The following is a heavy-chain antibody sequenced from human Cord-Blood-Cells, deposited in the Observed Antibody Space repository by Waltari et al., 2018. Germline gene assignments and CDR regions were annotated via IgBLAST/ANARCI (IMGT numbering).Heavy chain of an antibody. CDR1: GYTLTELS. Sequence: QVQLVQSGAEVKKPGASVKVSCKVSGYTLTELSMHWVRQAPGKGLEWMGGFYPEDGETIYAQKFQGSVTMTEDTSTDTAYMELSSLRSEDTAVYYGATGRYNWNDVEFDYWGQGTLVTVSS. V-gene: IGHV1-24*01. CDR3: ATGRYNWNDVEFDY. CDR2: FYPEDGET. J-gene: IGHJ4*02. D-gene: IGHD1-1*01.